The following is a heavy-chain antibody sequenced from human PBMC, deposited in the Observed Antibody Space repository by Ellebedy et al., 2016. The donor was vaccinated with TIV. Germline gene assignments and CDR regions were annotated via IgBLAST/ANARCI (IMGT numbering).Heavy chain of an antibody. CDR2: ISDSGDST. CDR1: GFTFSNYA. Sequence: GESLKISCAASGFTFSNYAMSWVRQAPGKGLEWVSSISDSGDSTFYADSVRGRFTISRDSSKNTLYLQMNSLRVEDTAVYYCAKGRSGSTTSCYNYWGQGTLVTVSS. J-gene: IGHJ4*02. V-gene: IGHV3-23*01. D-gene: IGHD2-2*01. CDR3: AKGRSGSTTSCYNY.